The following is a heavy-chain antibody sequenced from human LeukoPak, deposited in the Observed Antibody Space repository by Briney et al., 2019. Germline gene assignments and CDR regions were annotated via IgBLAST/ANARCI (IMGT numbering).Heavy chain of an antibody. CDR3: ARDRIVATITYYYYYGMDV. J-gene: IGHJ6*02. Sequence: PGGSLRLSCAASGFTFSSYEMNWVRQAPGKGLEWVSYISSSGSTIYYADSVKGRFTISRDNAQNSLYLQMNSLRAEDTAVYYCARDRIVATITYYYYYGMDVWGQGTTVTVSS. CDR1: GFTFSSYE. V-gene: IGHV3-48*03. D-gene: IGHD5-12*01. CDR2: ISSSGSTI.